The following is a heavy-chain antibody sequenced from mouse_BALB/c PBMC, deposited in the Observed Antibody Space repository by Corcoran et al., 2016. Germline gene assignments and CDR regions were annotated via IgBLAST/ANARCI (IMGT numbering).Heavy chain of an antibody. Sequence: QIQLVQSGPELKKPGETVKISCKASGYTFTNYGMNWVKQAPGKGLKWMGWINTNTGEPTYAEEFKGRFAFSLETSASTAYLQINNLKNEDTATYFCARSHYRYAGTYDFDYWGQGTTLTVSS. CDR1: GYTFTNYG. V-gene: IGHV9-3*02. D-gene: IGHD2-14*01. J-gene: IGHJ2*01. CDR3: ARSHYRYAGTYDFDY. CDR2: INTNTGEP.